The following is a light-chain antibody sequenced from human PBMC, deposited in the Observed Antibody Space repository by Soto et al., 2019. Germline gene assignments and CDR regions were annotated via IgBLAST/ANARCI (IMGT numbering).Light chain of an antibody. CDR2: KAS. J-gene: IGKJ2*01. Sequence: DIQMTQSPSTLSASVGDRVTITCRASQSISSWLAWYQQKPGKAPKLLVYKASSLETGVPSRFSGSGSGTEFTFTISSLQPDDFATYYCQQYNSYSYTFGQGTTLEIK. CDR1: QSISSW. CDR3: QQYNSYSYT. V-gene: IGKV1-5*03.